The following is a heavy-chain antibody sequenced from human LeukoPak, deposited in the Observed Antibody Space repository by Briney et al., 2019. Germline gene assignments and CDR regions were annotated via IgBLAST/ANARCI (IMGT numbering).Heavy chain of an antibody. D-gene: IGHD6-19*01. Sequence: GRSLRLSCAASGFTFRSCAMHWVRQAPGKGLVWVALISYDGSIKSYADSVKGRFTISRDNSKNTLYVQMNSLRTDDTAVYYCARGAYSSGWTTFDYWGQGILVTVSS. J-gene: IGHJ4*02. CDR3: ARGAYSSGWTTFDY. V-gene: IGHV3-30*04. CDR2: ISYDGSIK. CDR1: GFTFRSCA.